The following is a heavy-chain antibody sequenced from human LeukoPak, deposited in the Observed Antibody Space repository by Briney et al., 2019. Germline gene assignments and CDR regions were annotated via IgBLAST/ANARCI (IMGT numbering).Heavy chain of an antibody. J-gene: IGHJ4*02. CDR2: IYYNGNT. CDR1: SASIRSSNYY. V-gene: IGHV4-39*01. CDR3: GRLDDYDYSAW. Sequence: PSETLSLTCTVSSASIRSSNYYWGWIRQPPGNGLEWIGSIYYNGNTYYNPSLKSRVTISVDTSKNQFSLKLNSVTAADTAVYFCGRLDDYDYSAWWGQGILVTVSS. D-gene: IGHD3-22*01.